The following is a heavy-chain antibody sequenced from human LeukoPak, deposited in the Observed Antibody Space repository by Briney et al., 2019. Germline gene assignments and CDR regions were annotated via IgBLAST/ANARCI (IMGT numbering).Heavy chain of an antibody. J-gene: IGHJ4*02. CDR1: GFTFSNFV. D-gene: IGHD3-22*01. CDR3: AKQGYYDSSGTPDY. V-gene: IGHV3-23*01. Sequence: GGSLRLSCAASGFTFSNFVMSWVRQAPGKGLEWVSTIGLSGSSTYYAGSVKGRFTISRDNSKNTLYLQMNSLRAEDTAVYYCAKQGYYDSSGTPDYWGQGTLVTVSS. CDR2: IGLSGSST.